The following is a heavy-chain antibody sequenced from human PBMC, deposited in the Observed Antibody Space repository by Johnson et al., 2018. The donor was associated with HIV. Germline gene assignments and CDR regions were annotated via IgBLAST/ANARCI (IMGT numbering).Heavy chain of an antibody. Sequence: VQLVESGGGLVQPGGSLRLSCAASGFTFSSYWMHWVRQAPGKGLVWVSRINSDGSSTSYADSVKGRFTISRDNAKNTLYLQMNSLRAEDTAVYYCAKGDYNFWSGDAFDIWGQGTMVTVSS. CDR2: INSDGSST. D-gene: IGHD3-3*01. V-gene: IGHV3-74*02. J-gene: IGHJ3*02. CDR3: AKGDYNFWSGDAFDI. CDR1: GFTFSSYW.